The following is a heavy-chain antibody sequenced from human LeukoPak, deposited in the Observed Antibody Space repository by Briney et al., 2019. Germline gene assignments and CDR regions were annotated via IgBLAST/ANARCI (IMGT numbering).Heavy chain of an antibody. Sequence: SETLSLTCGVRGVSFSGNYWSWIRQSPGKGLDWIGEIYQSKYTTYNPSLKSRVTIWADTSVNQLSLRLTSVTAADTAIYYCASSRCSPGDDSCYNHWGRGTLVTVSS. V-gene: IGHV4-34*01. J-gene: IGHJ4*02. CDR3: ASSRCSPGDDSCYNH. D-gene: IGHD2-21*01. CDR2: IYQSKYT. CDR1: GVSFSGNY.